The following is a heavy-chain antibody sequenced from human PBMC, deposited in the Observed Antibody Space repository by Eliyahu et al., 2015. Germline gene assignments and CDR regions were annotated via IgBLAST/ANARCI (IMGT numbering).Heavy chain of an antibody. CDR1: GGSFSGLF. V-gene: IGHV4-34*01. CDR2: INHSGST. D-gene: IGHD6-19*01. J-gene: IGHJ5*02. CDR3: ARGIAVPGTNRLDP. Sequence: QVQLQQWGAGLLKPSETLSLTCAVYGGSFSGLFWXWLRQPPGKGLEWIGEINHSGSTNYNPSLQSRVTISVDTSKKQFSLKLSSVTAADTAVYYCARGIAVPGTNRLDPWGQGTLATVSS.